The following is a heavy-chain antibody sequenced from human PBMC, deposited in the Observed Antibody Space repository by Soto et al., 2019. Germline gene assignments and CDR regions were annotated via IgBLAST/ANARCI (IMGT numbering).Heavy chain of an antibody. Sequence: QVQLQESGPGLVKPSETLSLTCTVSGDSINTYYWNWIRQPPGRGLEWIGYIYYSGSTNYNPSLKSRVTISVDTSKNQFSLRLTSVTAADTAVYFCARTYYYGSGRWFFDLWGRGTLITVSS. CDR1: GDSINTYY. D-gene: IGHD3-10*01. CDR2: IYYSGST. CDR3: ARTYYYGSGRWFFDL. V-gene: IGHV4-59*01. J-gene: IGHJ2*01.